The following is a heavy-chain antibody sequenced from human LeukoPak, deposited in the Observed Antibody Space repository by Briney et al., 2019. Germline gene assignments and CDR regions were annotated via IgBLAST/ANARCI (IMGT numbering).Heavy chain of an antibody. D-gene: IGHD2/OR15-2a*01. CDR1: GFTFDDYG. Sequence: GGSLRLSCAASGFTFDDYGMSWVRQAPGKGLEWVSYIGSTSSTIYYADSVKGRFTISRDNSKNTLYLQMNSLRAEDTALYYCAKVTFEGVDPWGQGTLVTVSS. J-gene: IGHJ5*02. CDR3: AKVTFEGVDP. V-gene: IGHV3-48*01. CDR2: IGSTSSTI.